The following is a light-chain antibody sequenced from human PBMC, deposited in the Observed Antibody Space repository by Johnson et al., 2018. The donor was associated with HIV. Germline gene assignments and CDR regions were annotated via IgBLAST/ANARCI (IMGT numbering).Light chain of an antibody. CDR2: DNN. J-gene: IGLJ1*01. Sequence: QSVLTQPPSVSAAPGQKVTISCSGSSSNIGNNYVSWYQHLPGTAPKLLIYDNNKRPSGIPDRFSGSKSGTSATLGITGLQTGDEADYYCGTWDTSLGAQYVFGSGTKVTVL. CDR1: SSNIGNNY. V-gene: IGLV1-51*01. CDR3: GTWDTSLGAQYV.